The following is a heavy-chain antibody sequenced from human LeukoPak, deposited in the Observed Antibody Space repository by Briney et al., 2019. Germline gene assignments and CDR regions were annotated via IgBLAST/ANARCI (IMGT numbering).Heavy chain of an antibody. Sequence: SETLSLTCTVSGGSIISYYCSWIRQPAGRGLEWIGRIYTSGSTNYNPSLKSRVTMSVDTSKNQFSLKLSSVTAADTAGYYCARDRAAPSWNCDYWGQGTLVTVSS. V-gene: IGHV4-4*07. D-gene: IGHD6-6*01. CDR1: GGSIISYY. J-gene: IGHJ4*02. CDR3: ARDRAAPSWNCDY. CDR2: IYTSGST.